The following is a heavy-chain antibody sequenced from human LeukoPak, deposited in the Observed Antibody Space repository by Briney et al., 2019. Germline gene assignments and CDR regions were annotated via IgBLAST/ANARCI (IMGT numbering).Heavy chain of an antibody. Sequence: SETLSLTCTVSGGSMNTYYWSWIRQSAGKGLEWIGRIHTSGNGDYNPSLESRLTMSVGTSKNQFSLRLSPVTAADTAVYYCARERGLWPGHDYCMDVWGRGTTVTVSS. J-gene: IGHJ6*03. CDR1: GGSMNTYY. V-gene: IGHV4-4*07. CDR3: ARERGLWPGHDYCMDV. D-gene: IGHD2-21*01. CDR2: IHTSGNG.